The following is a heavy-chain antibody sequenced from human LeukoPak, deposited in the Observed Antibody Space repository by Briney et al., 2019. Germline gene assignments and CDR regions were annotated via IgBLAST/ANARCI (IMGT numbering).Heavy chain of an antibody. CDR3: AKDTTTVTGHAFDI. CDR1: GFTFSTYG. D-gene: IGHD4-17*01. CDR2: IPSGGGT. V-gene: IGHV3-23*01. J-gene: IGHJ3*02. Sequence: GGTLRLSCAASGFTFSTYGMSWVRQAPGKGLQWVSTIPSGGGTYYADSVKGRFTISRDNSKNTLYLQMNRLRAEDTAVYYCAKDTTTVTGHAFDIWGQGTMVTVSS.